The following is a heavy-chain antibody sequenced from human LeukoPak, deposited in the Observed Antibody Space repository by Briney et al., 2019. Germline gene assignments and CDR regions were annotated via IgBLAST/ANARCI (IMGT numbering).Heavy chain of an antibody. CDR2: ITNSGSTI. V-gene: IGHV3-11*04. Sequence: GGSLRLSCAASGFTFSDYYMSWIREAPGKGLEWVSYITNSGSTIYYADSVKGRFTISRGNAKNSLYLQMNSLRAEDTAVYYCARGGYSGYIPYWGQGTLVTVSS. J-gene: IGHJ4*02. CDR3: ARGGYSGYIPY. D-gene: IGHD5-12*01. CDR1: GFTFSDYY.